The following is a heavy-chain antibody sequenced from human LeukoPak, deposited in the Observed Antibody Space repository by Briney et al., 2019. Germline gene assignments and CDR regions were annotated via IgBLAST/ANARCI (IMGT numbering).Heavy chain of an antibody. D-gene: IGHD6-19*01. CDR2: ISSSGSTI. V-gene: IGHV3-48*03. J-gene: IGHJ4*02. CDR1: GFTFSSCE. CDR3: ARGGVAGPRDY. Sequence: PGGSLRLSCAASGFTFSSCEMNWVRQAPGKGLEWVSYISSSGSTIYYADSVKGRFTISRDNAKNSLYLQMNSLRAEDTAVYYCARGGVAGPRDYWGQGTLVTVSS.